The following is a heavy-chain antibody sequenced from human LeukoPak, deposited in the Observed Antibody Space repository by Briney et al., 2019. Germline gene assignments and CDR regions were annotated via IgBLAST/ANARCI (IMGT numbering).Heavy chain of an antibody. CDR3: ARDHNF. CDR2: IYYSGST. V-gene: IGHV4-31*11. J-gene: IGHJ4*02. Sequence: SETLSLTCAVYGGSFSGYYWSWIRQHPGKGLEWIGYIYYSGSTYYNPSLKSRVTISVDTSKNQFSLKLSSVTAADTALYYCARDHNFWGQGTLVTVSS. D-gene: IGHD1-1*01. CDR1: GGSFSGYY.